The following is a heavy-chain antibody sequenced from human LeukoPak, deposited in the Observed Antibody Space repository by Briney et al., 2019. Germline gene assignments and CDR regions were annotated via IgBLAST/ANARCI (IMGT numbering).Heavy chain of an antibody. V-gene: IGHV3-23*01. J-gene: IGHJ3*02. CDR3: AKISGLSMILVVNDDAFDI. CDR2: ISGSGGPT. Sequence: RAGGSLRLSCAASGFTFSSYAMSWVRQAPGKGLEWVSAISGSGGPTYYADSVKGRFTISRDNSKNTLYLQMNSLRAEDTAVYFCAKISGLSMILVVNDDAFDIWGQGTMVTVSS. D-gene: IGHD3-22*01. CDR1: GFTFSSYA.